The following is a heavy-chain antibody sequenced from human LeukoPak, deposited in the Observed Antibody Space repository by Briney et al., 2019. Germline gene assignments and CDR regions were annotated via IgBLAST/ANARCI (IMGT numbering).Heavy chain of an antibody. CDR2: IVVGSGNT. V-gene: IGHV1-58*02. CDR1: GFTFTSSA. D-gene: IGHD3-3*01. Sequence: GTSVEVSCKASGFTFTSSAMQWVRQARGQRLEWIGWIVVGSGNTNYAQKFQERVTITRDMSTSTAYMELSSLRSEDTAVYYCAAAQGAYYDFWSGYYTSGQSWFDPWGQGTLVTVSS. J-gene: IGHJ5*02. CDR3: AAAQGAYYDFWSGYYTSGQSWFDP.